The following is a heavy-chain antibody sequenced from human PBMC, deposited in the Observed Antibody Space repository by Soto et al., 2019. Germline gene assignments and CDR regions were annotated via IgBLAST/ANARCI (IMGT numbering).Heavy chain of an antibody. J-gene: IGHJ4*02. CDR3: TTDIVATIRAPWVDY. Sequence: GGPLRLSCAASGFTFTTLWINRVRQPQGKGLEWVGRIKSKSDGGTTDSAAPVKGRFTISRDDSKNTLYLQMNSLKTEDTAVYYCTTDIVATIRAPWVDYWGQGTLVTVSS. CDR2: IKSKSDGGTT. CDR1: GFTFTTLW. D-gene: IGHD5-12*01. V-gene: IGHV3-15*07.